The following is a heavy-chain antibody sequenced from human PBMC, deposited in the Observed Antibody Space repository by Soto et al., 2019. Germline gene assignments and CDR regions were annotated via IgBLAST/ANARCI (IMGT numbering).Heavy chain of an antibody. V-gene: IGHV3-21*01. CDR1: GFTFSSYS. Sequence: GGSLRLSCAASGFTFSSYSMNWVRQAPGKGLEWVSSISSSSSYIYYADSVKGRFTISRDNAKNSLYLQMNSLRAEDTAVYYCARDMYCSGGSCYRALERRNHDAFDIWGQGTMVTVSS. D-gene: IGHD2-15*01. CDR3: ARDMYCSGGSCYRALERRNHDAFDI. CDR2: ISSSSSYI. J-gene: IGHJ3*02.